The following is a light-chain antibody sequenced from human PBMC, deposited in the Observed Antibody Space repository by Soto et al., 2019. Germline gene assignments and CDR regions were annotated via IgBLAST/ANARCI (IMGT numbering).Light chain of an antibody. CDR2: GVS. CDR3: QQYGTSPRT. V-gene: IGKV3-20*01. Sequence: IVLTQSPGTLSLSPGERATLSCRASQSVRSSYLAWYQQKLGQAPRLLIYGVSNRATGIPDRFSGSGSGTDFTLTISRLESEDFGVYYCQQYGTSPRTFDQGTKVEIK. J-gene: IGKJ1*01. CDR1: QSVRSSY.